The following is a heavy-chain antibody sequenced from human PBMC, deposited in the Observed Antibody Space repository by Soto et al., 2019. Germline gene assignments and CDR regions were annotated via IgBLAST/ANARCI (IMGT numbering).Heavy chain of an antibody. D-gene: IGHD3-10*01. CDR2: MVYSGYT. V-gene: IGHV4-59*08. J-gene: IGHJ6*02. CDR3: ARQGFWPLHGLVDV. CDR1: GGPMSSYY. Sequence: QVQLHESGPGLVKPSETLSLTCTVSGGPMSSYYCSWFRQPPGKGLEWIGDMVYSGYTSYNPSLRSPLIMSPDTSKNQFSLKLTSVTAAYTAVYYCARQGFWPLHGLVDVWGQGNTVIVS.